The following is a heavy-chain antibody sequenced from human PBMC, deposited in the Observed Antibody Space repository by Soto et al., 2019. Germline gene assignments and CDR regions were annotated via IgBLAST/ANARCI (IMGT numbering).Heavy chain of an antibody. V-gene: IGHV3-48*02. CDR3: AGDFGHGYYLDY. Sequence: GGSLRLSCVASGFSFSNYNMNWVRQAPGKGLEWVSYITDSSDTVHYADSVRGRFTIPRDNAESSLYLQMNSLRDEDTAVYFCAGDFGHGYYLDYWGRGTLVTVSS. J-gene: IGHJ4*02. CDR2: ITDSSDTV. D-gene: IGHD3-3*01. CDR1: GFSFSNYN.